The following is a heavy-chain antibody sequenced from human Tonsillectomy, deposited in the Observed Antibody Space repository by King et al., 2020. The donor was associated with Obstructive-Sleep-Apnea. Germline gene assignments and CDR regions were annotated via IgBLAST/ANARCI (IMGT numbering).Heavy chain of an antibody. Sequence: VQLQESGPGLVKPSGTLSLTCAVSGGSISSSNWWSWVRQPPGKGLEGIGEIYHSGGTNYNPSPKRQVTISVDKSKNQFSLKLSSVTAADTAVYYCASYRGSGMGFLEMDYWGQGTLVTVSS. D-gene: IGHD3-10*01. CDR1: GGSISSSNW. CDR3: ASYRGSGMGFLEMDY. J-gene: IGHJ4*02. CDR2: IYHSGGT. V-gene: IGHV4-4*02.